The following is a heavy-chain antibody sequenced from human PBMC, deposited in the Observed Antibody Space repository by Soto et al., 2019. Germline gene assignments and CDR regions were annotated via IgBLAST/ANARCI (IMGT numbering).Heavy chain of an antibody. CDR2: IYYSGST. CDR1: GGSISSYY. D-gene: IGHD2-2*01. J-gene: IGHJ4*02. CDR3: ARHGTGDIVVVPAAHFDY. V-gene: IGHV4-59*08. Sequence: QVQLQESGPGLVKPSETLSLTCTVSGGSISSYYWSWIRQPPGKGLEWIGYIYYSGSTNYNPSLKSRVTRSVDTSKNQFSLKLSSVTAADTAVYYCARHGTGDIVVVPAAHFDYWGQGTLVTVSS.